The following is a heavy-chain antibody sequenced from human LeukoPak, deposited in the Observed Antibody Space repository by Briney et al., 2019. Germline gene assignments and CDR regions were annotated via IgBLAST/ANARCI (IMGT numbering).Heavy chain of an antibody. Sequence: GGSLRLSCAASGFTFRNYWMSWVRQAPGKGLEYVSGISSNGGSSYYAHSVRGRFTISRDNSKNTLYLQMGSLRAEDMAVYYCARWYNSLDVWGQGTTVTVSS. D-gene: IGHD1-1*01. CDR2: ISSNGGSS. CDR3: ARWYNSLDV. J-gene: IGHJ6*02. V-gene: IGHV3-64*01. CDR1: GFTFRNYW.